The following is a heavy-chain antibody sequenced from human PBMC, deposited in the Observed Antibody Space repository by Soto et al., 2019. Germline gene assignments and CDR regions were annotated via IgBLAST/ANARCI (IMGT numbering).Heavy chain of an antibody. Sequence: EVQLLESGGGLVQPGGSLRLSCAASGFTFSSYAMRWVRQAPVKGLEWVSAISGSGGSTYYADSVKGRFTISRDNSNNTLYLQMNSLRAEDTAVYYCARRGSGSYYDYWGLGTLVTVSS. J-gene: IGHJ4*02. D-gene: IGHD1-26*01. CDR1: GFTFSSYA. CDR2: ISGSGGST. V-gene: IGHV3-23*01. CDR3: ARRGSGSYYDY.